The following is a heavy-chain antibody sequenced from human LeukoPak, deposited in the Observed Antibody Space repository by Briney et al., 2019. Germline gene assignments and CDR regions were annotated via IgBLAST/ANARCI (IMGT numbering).Heavy chain of an antibody. CDR2: INPNSGGT. D-gene: IGHD3-10*01. V-gene: IGHV1-2*02. CDR1: GYTFTSYG. CDR3: ALIGDHAWFDP. J-gene: IGHJ5*02. Sequence: EASVKVSCKASGYTFTSYGISWVRQAPGQGLEWMGWINPNSGGTNYAQEFQGRVTMTRDTSITTAYMELSTLRSDDTAVYYCALIGDHAWFDPWGQGTLVTVSS.